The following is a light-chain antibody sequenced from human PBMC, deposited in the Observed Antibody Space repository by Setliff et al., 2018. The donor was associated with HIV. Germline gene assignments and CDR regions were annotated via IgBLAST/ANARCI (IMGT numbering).Light chain of an antibody. CDR1: SSDVGGYNY. CDR3: GSYAGSKSYV. CDR2: DVS. V-gene: IGLV2-11*01. Sequence: QSVLAQPRSVSGSPGQSVTISCTGTSSDVGGYNYVSWYQQHPGKAPKLMIYDVSKRPSGVPDRFSGSKSDNTASLTISGLQAEDEADYYCGSYAGSKSYVFGTGTKVTV. J-gene: IGLJ1*01.